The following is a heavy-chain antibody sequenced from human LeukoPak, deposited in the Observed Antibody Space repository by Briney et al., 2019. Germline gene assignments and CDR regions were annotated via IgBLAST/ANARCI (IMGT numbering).Heavy chain of an antibody. D-gene: IGHD3-22*01. CDR2: IYYSGST. V-gene: IGHV4-39*07. J-gene: IGHJ5*02. CDR3: ARDLSVVIVTWFDP. CDR1: GGSISSSSYY. Sequence: SQTLSLTCTVSGGSISSSSYYWGWIRQPPGKGLEWIGSIYYSGSTYYNPSLKSRVTISVDTSKNQFSLKLSSVTAADTAVYYCARDLSVVIVTWFDPWGQGTLVTVSS.